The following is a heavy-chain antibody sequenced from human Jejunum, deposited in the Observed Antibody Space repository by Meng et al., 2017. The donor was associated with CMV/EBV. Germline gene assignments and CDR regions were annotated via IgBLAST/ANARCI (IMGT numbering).Heavy chain of an antibody. Sequence: FSGEGMNEVRKVPGKGRVWVSRMSNDGRTTNYADSVKGRFTVSRDNAKNILYLQMNSLRAEDTSLYYCTRGQYGKYGYFDYWGQGALVTVSS. CDR3: TRGQYGKYGYFDY. CDR2: MSNDGRTT. V-gene: IGHV3-74*01. J-gene: IGHJ4*02. CDR1: FSGEG. D-gene: IGHD3-10*01.